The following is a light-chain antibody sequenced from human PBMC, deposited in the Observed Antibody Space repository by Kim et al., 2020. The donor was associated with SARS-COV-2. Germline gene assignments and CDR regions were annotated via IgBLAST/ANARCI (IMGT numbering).Light chain of an antibody. J-gene: IGKJ1*01. V-gene: IGKV1-5*03. CDR2: KAS. CDR1: QSISSW. CDR3: QQYNSSPWT. Sequence: DIQMTQSPSTLSASVGDRVTITCRASQSISSWLAWYQQKPGKAPKLLIYKASSLESGVPSRFSGSGSGTEFTLTISSLQPDDFATYYRQQYNSSPWTFGQGTKLEI.